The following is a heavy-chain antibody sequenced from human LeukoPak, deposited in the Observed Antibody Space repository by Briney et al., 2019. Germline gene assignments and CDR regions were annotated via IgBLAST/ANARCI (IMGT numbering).Heavy chain of an antibody. CDR2: FDPEDDEI. J-gene: IGHJ6*02. CDR1: GDSLSKLS. Sequence: GASVKVSCKVSGDSLSKLSLHWVRQAPGKGLEWMGGFDPEDDEIIYEEKFQGRVTMTEDTSTDTAYMELSSLRSEDTAVYYRATAVLTGQDYYYGMDVWGQGTTVTVSS. D-gene: IGHD3-9*01. CDR3: ATAVLTGQDYYYGMDV. V-gene: IGHV1-24*01.